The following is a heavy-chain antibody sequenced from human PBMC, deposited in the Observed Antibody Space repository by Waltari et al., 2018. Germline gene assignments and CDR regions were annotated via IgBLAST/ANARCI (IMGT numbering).Heavy chain of an antibody. CDR1: GFTFISYA. CDR2: FSCPALTP. Sequence: EVQLLESGGGLVQPGGSLRLSCAASGFTFISYAMTWVRQAPGKGMEWVSSFSCPALTPFYADSVKGRFSVSRDNSKNTLYLQINGLRADDTAVYYCAKAGGIAAAEFQFDFWGRGTLVTVSS. D-gene: IGHD6-13*01. CDR3: AKAGGIAAAEFQFDF. V-gene: IGHV3-23*01. J-gene: IGHJ4*02.